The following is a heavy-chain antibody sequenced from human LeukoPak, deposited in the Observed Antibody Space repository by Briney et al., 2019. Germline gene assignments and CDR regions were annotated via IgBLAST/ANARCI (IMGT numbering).Heavy chain of an antibody. J-gene: IGHJ5*02. CDR3: AKASKNSGSYRSPTS. D-gene: IGHD1-26*01. CDR2: IIPILGIA. Sequence: SVKVSCKASGGTFSSYAISWVRQAPGQGLEWMGRIIPILGIANYAQKFQGRVTITADKSTSTAYMELSSLRSEDTAVYYCAKASKNSGSYRSPTSWGQGTLVTVSS. V-gene: IGHV1-69*04. CDR1: GGTFSSYA.